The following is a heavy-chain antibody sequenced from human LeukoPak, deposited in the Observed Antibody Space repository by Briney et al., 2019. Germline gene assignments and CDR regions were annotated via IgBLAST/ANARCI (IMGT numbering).Heavy chain of an antibody. J-gene: IGHJ4*02. CDR3: ARGRYCSTISCRTELDY. V-gene: IGHV3-53*01. CDR1: GFTVSSNY. Sequence: PGGSLRLSCAASGFTVSSNYMSWVRQAPGKGLEWVSVIYSGGSTYYADSVKGRFTISRDNSKNTLYLQMNSLRAEDTAVYYCARGRYCSTISCRTELDYWGQGTLVTVSS. CDR2: IYSGGST. D-gene: IGHD2-2*01.